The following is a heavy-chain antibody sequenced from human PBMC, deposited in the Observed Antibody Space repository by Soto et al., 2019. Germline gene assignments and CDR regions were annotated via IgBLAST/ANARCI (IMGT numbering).Heavy chain of an antibody. D-gene: IGHD2-21*01. CDR2: IIPIFGTA. CDR3: AGDYRAQIGPHIGYCYWGMDV. V-gene: IGHV1-69*13. CDR1: GGTFSSYA. J-gene: IGHJ6*02. Sequence: SVKVSCKASGGTFSSYAISWVRQAPGQGLEWMGGIIPIFGTANYAQKFQGRVTITADESTSTAYMELSSLRSEDTAVYYCAGDYRAQIGPHIGYCYWGMDVWGQGTTVTVSS.